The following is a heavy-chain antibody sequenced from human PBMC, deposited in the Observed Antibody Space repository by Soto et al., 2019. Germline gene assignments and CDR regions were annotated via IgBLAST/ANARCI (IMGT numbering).Heavy chain of an antibody. V-gene: IGHV3-33*01. Sequence: QVHLVESGGGVVQPGGSLRLSCAASGFTFSSYAINWVRQAPGKGLEWVAIIWFDGSNKYYADSVKGRFSISRDNSKNPLLLQMDSLRAEATAVYYCARGQLPAATTYFDFWGQGTLVIVSS. J-gene: IGHJ4*02. CDR2: IWFDGSNK. CDR1: GFTFSSYA. D-gene: IGHD2-15*01. CDR3: ARGQLPAATTYFDF.